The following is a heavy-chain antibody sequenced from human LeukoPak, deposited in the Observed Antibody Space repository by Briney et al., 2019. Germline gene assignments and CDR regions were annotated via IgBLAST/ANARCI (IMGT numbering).Heavy chain of an antibody. J-gene: IGHJ6*04. CDR3: AELGITMIGGV. Sequence: GGSLRLSCAASGFTFSSYAMHWVRQAPGKGLEWVAVISYDGSNKYYADSVKGRFTISRDNSKNTLYLQMNSLRAEDTAVYYFAELGITMIGGVWGKGTTVTISS. CDR2: ISYDGSNK. D-gene: IGHD3-10*02. V-gene: IGHV3-30*04. CDR1: GFTFSSYA.